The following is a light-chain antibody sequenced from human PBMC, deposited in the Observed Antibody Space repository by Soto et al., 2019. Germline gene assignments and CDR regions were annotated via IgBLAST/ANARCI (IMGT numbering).Light chain of an antibody. V-gene: IGKV3-15*01. CDR3: QQYNKGPYT. Sequence: EIVMTQSPATLSVSPGERATLSCRASQSVSSNFAWYRQKPGQAPTLVMYRASTRATGIPARFSGSGSGTYFTLTISSLQSEDYAVYYCQQYNKGPYTFGQGTKLEIK. J-gene: IGKJ2*01. CDR1: QSVSSN. CDR2: RAS.